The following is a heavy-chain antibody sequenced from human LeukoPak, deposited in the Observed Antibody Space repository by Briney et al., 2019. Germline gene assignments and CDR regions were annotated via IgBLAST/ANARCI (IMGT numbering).Heavy chain of an antibody. Sequence: GGSLRLSCAASGFTFSSYWMHWVRHAPGKGLVWVSRINSDGSSTSYADSVKGRFTISRDNSKNTLYLQMNSLRAEDTAVYYCAKDIAAADPYYFDYWGQGTLVTVSS. CDR2: INSDGSST. V-gene: IGHV3-74*01. CDR3: AKDIAAADPYYFDY. D-gene: IGHD6-13*01. CDR1: GFTFSSYW. J-gene: IGHJ4*02.